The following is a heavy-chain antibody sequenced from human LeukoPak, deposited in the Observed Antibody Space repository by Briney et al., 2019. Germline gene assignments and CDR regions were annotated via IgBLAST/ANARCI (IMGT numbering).Heavy chain of an antibody. CDR2: TYYRSKWYN. D-gene: IGHD3-10*01. Sequence: SQTLSLTCAISGDSVSRNSAAWNWIRQSPSRGLEWLGRTYYRSKWYNDYAVSVKSRIIINPDTSKNQFSLQLNSVTPEDTAVYYCAFTSRSFTSLDAFDIWGQGTMVTVSS. V-gene: IGHV6-1*01. J-gene: IGHJ3*02. CDR3: AFTSRSFTSLDAFDI. CDR1: GDSVSRNSAA.